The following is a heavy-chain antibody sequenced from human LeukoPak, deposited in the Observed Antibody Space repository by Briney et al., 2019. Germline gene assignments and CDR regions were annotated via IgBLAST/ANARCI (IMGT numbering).Heavy chain of an antibody. D-gene: IGHD6-13*01. Sequence: EASVKLSCKASGYTFTSYGISWVRQAPGQGLEWMGWISAYNGNTNYAQKLQGRVTMTTDTSTSTAYMELRSLRSDDTAVYYCARVSSSWYYFDYWGQGTLVTVSS. J-gene: IGHJ4*02. V-gene: IGHV1-18*04. CDR3: ARVSSSWYYFDY. CDR1: GYTFTSYG. CDR2: ISAYNGNT.